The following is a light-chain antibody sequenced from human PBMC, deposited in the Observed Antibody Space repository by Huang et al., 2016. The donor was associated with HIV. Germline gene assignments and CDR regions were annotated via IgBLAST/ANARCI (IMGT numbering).Light chain of an antibody. V-gene: IGKV3-15*01. CDR1: QSLSTN. J-gene: IGKJ3*01. CDR3: QQYDDWPPVT. CDR2: GAS. Sequence: EVVMTQSPATLSVSPGERAILFCRASQSLSTNLAWYQQKPGQPPGLLIYGASTRATGVPARFSGSGSGTDFTLTISSLQPEDFAVYYCQQYDDWPPVTFGPGTKVDFK.